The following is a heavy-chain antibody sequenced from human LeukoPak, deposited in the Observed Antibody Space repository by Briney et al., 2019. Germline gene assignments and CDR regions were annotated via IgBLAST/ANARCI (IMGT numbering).Heavy chain of an antibody. J-gene: IGHJ5*02. V-gene: IGHV4-39*07. CDR2: IYYSGST. D-gene: IGHD6-13*01. CDR3: ARVPLPSSSWYSWFDP. Sequence: SETLSLTCTVSGGSISSSSYYWGWIRQPPGKGLEWIGSIYYSGSTYYNPSLKSRVTISVDTSKNQLSLKLSSVTAADTAVYYCARVPLPSSSWYSWFDPWGQGTLVTVSS. CDR1: GGSISSSSYY.